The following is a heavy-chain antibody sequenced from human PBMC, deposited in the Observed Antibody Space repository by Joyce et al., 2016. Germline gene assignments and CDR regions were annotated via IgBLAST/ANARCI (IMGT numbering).Heavy chain of an antibody. V-gene: IGHV1-69*01. Sequence: QVQLVQSGAEVKKPGSSVKVSCKASGGIFRSNAINWVRQAPGQGLEWMGGIIAIFGTANYAQKFQDRVTITADESTNTVYMELSGLRSEDTAGYYCGRLSGYSNGWLDYWGQGTLVTVSS. CDR1: GGIFRSNA. D-gene: IGHD6-19*01. CDR3: GRLSGYSNGWLDY. J-gene: IGHJ4*02. CDR2: IIAIFGTA.